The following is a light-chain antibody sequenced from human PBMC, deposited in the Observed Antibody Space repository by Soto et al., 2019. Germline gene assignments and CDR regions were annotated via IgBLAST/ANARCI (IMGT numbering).Light chain of an antibody. Sequence: HPASVNRSLGQSLRISFAGTSSVVGGYNYVSCCQQHPGKATKLMIYDVSNRPSGVSNRFSGSKSGNTASLTISGLQVDDEADYYCSSYTSSSTYVFGPGTKVTVL. CDR1: SSVVGGYNY. CDR3: SSYTSSSTYV. CDR2: DVS. J-gene: IGLJ1*01. V-gene: IGLV2-14*01.